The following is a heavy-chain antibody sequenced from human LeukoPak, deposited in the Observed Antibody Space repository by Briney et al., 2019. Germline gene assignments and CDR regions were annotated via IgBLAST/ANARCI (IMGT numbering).Heavy chain of an antibody. Sequence: SETLSLTCTVSGGSISSSSYYWGWIRQPPGKGLEWIGSIYYSGSTYYNPTLKSRVTISVDTSKNHFSLKVSSVTAADTAVYYCAAIQGSFDYWGQGTLVIVSS. CDR2: IYYSGST. CDR3: AAIQGSFDY. J-gene: IGHJ4*02. D-gene: IGHD2-15*01. CDR1: GGSISSSSYY. V-gene: IGHV4-39*02.